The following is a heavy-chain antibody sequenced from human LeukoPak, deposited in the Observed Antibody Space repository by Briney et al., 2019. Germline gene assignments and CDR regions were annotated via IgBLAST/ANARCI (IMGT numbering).Heavy chain of an antibody. J-gene: IGHJ3*02. CDR1: GGSISSSSYY. D-gene: IGHD6-13*01. Sequence: SETPSLTCTVSGGSISSSSYYWGWIRQPPGKGLEWIGSIYYSGSTYYNPSLKGRVTISVDTSKNQFSLKLSSVTAADTAVYYCASAAPGYSSSWYPDAFDIWGQGTMVTVSS. CDR3: ASAAPGYSSSWYPDAFDI. CDR2: IYYSGST. V-gene: IGHV4-39*01.